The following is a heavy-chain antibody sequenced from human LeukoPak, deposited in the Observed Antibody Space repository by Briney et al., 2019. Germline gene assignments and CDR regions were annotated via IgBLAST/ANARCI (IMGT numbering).Heavy chain of an antibody. V-gene: IGHV4-34*01. J-gene: IGHJ5*02. D-gene: IGHD2-15*01. CDR1: GGSFSGYY. Sequence: PSETLSLTCAVYGGSFSGYYWSWIRQPPGKGLEWIGEINHSGSTNYNPSLKSRVTISVDTSKNQFSLKLSSVTAADTAVYYCARGFKSLGYCSGGSCYSDWFDPWGQGTLVTVSS. CDR3: ARGFKSLGYCSGGSCYSDWFDP. CDR2: INHSGST.